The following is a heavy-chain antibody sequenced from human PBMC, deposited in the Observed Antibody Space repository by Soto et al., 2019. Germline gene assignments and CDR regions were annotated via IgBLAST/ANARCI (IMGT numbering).Heavy chain of an antibody. D-gene: IGHD2-2*01. CDR3: AKSSWYCSSTSCWNYYYYYYMDV. J-gene: IGHJ6*03. CDR1: GFTFSSYA. Sequence: EVQLLESGGGLVQPGGSLRLSCAASGFTFSSYAMSWVRQAPGKGLEWVSAISGSGGSTYYADSVKGRFTISRDNSKNTMYLQMNSLRAEDTAVYYCAKSSWYCSSTSCWNYYYYYYMDVWVKGTTVTVSS. CDR2: ISGSGGST. V-gene: IGHV3-23*01.